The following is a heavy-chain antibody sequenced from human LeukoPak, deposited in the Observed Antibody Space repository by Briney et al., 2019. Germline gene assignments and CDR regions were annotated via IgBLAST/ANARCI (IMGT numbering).Heavy chain of an antibody. CDR2: ISGSGGST. V-gene: IGHV3-23*01. Sequence: PGRSLRLSCAASGFTFSSYAMSWVRQAPGKGLEWVSAISGSGGSTYYADSVKGRFTISRDNSKNTLYLQMNSLRAEDTAVYYCAKDLDPDVGDTAMDRWGQGTLVTVSS. CDR1: GFTFSSYA. D-gene: IGHD5-18*01. J-gene: IGHJ5*02. CDR3: AKDLDPDVGDTAMDR.